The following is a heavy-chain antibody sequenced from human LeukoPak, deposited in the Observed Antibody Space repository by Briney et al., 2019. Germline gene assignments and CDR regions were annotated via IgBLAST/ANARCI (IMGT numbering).Heavy chain of an antibody. D-gene: IGHD3/OR15-3a*01. J-gene: IGHJ3*02. Sequence: ASVKVSCKASGYTFTSYDINWVRQATGQGLEWMGWMNPNSGNTGYAQKFQGRVTITRNTSISTAYMELSSLRSEDTAVYYCARRGLVAGIYDLVYGFDIWGQGTMVTVSS. CDR2: MNPNSGNT. CDR3: ARRGLVAGIYDLVYGFDI. V-gene: IGHV1-8*03. CDR1: GYTFTSYD.